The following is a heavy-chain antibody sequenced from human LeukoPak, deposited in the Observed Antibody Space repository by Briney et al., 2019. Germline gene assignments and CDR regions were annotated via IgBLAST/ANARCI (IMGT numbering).Heavy chain of an antibody. CDR1: GGSISSYY. D-gene: IGHD1-20*01. J-gene: IGHJ4*02. CDR2: IYYSGST. CDR3: ARAWYNWRETYYFDY. Sequence: SETLSLTCTVSGGSISSYYWSWIRQPPGKGLGWIGYIYYSGSTKYNPSLKSRVTISIDTSKNQFSLKLSSVTAADTAVYYCARAWYNWRETYYFDYWGQGTLVTVSS. V-gene: IGHV4-59*08.